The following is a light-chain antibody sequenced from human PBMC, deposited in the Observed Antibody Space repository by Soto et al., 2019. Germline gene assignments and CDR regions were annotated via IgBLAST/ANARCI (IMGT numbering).Light chain of an antibody. J-gene: IGLJ2*01. Sequence: QSALTQPASVSGSPGQSITISCTGTSSDVGSYNLVSWYQQHPGKAPKLMIYEDTKRPSGVSNRFSGSKSGNTASLTISGLQAEDEADCYCSSYAGSNTYVVFGGGTKLTVL. V-gene: IGLV2-23*01. CDR2: EDT. CDR1: SSDVGSYNL. CDR3: SSYAGSNTYVV.